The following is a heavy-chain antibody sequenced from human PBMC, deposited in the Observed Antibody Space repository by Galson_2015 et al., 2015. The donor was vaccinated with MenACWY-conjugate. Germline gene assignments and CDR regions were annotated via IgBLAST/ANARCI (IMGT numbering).Heavy chain of an antibody. CDR3: ARHPPGGRGMGV. Sequence: QSGAEVKKPGESLKISCKTTGYSFTTYWIAWMRQMPGTGLEWMGLISPGDSNTRYSPSFQGQVTISADKSISTAYLQWSSLKASDAAMYYCARHPPGGRGMGVWGQGTTVTVSS. D-gene: IGHD1-26*01. CDR2: ISPGDSNT. V-gene: IGHV5-51*01. J-gene: IGHJ6*02. CDR1: GYSFTTYW.